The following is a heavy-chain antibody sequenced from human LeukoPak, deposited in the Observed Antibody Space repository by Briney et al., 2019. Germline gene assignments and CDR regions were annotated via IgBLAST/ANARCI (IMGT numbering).Heavy chain of an antibody. D-gene: IGHD1-26*01. CDR1: GGSISSGGYY. CDR2: IYYSGST. J-gene: IGHJ4*02. CDR3: ARAGTSGSYFY. Sequence: SETLSLTCTVSGGSISSGGYYWSWIRQHPGKGLEWIGYIYYSGSTYYNPSLKSRVTISVDTSKNQFPLKLSSVTAADTAVYYCARAGTSGSYFYWGQGTLVTVSS. V-gene: IGHV4-31*03.